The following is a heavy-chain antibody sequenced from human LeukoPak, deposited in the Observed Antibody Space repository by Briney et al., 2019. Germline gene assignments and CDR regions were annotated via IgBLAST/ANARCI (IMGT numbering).Heavy chain of an antibody. V-gene: IGHV3-21*01. J-gene: IGHJ6*03. CDR1: GFTFSSYT. CDR3: ARGGFCSSTNCRINYYDYMDV. Sequence: GGSLRLSCAVSGFTFSSYTMNWVRQAPGKGLEWVSSITGSSGYLYYADSLQGRFTISRDNAKNSLFLLMHSLRDEDTAVYYCARGGFCSSTNCRINYYDYMDVWGKGTTVTVSS. D-gene: IGHD2-2*01. CDR2: ITGSSGYL.